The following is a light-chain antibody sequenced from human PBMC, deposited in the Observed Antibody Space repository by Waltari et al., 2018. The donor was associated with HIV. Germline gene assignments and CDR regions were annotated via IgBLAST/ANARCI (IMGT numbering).Light chain of an antibody. V-gene: IGLV2-14*03. CDR1: GTDLGAYDY. CDR3: CSYTSSDTWV. Sequence: QSALTKPASVSGSPGQSASVYCFGSGTDLGAYDYVSVFQPHSDKAPQLIILDVSKRPSVISDRFSASESSNTASLTSSGLQPEDEADYFCCSYTSSDTWVFGGETKVTVL. CDR2: DVS. J-gene: IGLJ3*02.